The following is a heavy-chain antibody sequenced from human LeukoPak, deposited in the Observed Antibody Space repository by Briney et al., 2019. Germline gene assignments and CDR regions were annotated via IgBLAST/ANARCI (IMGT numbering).Heavy chain of an antibody. J-gene: IGHJ4*02. CDR1: GGSISSGSYY. V-gene: IGHV4-61*02. CDR3: AREQWLPYFDY. Sequence: SETLSLTCTVSGGSISSGSYYWSWIRQPAGKGLEWIGRIYIGGSTNYNPSLKSRVIISKDTSKNQFSLKLSSVPAADTAVYYCAREQWLPYFDYWGQGTLVTVSS. D-gene: IGHD6-19*01. CDR2: IYIGGST.